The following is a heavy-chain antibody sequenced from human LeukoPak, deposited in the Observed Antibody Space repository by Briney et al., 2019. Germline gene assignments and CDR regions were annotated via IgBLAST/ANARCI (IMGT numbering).Heavy chain of an antibody. D-gene: IGHD3-10*01. J-gene: IGHJ4*02. CDR2: IDYSGSI. V-gene: IGHV4-59*01. CDR1: GGSISNYY. Sequence: PSETLSLTCSVSGGSISNYYWSWLRQPPGRGLEWIGYIDYSGSINYNSSLKSRITISVDTSKNQFSLKLNSVTAADTAVCYCARFASPLWLAFDYWGQGTLVTVSS. CDR3: ARFASPLWLAFDY.